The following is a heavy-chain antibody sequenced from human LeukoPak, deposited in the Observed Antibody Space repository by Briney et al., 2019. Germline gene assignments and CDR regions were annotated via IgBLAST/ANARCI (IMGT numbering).Heavy chain of an antibody. J-gene: IGHJ4*02. D-gene: IGHD6-19*01. V-gene: IGHV1-2*02. CDR1: GYTFTGYY. CDR3: ARGRAVAGTYYFDY. Sequence: GASVRVSCKASGYTFTGYYMHWVRQAPGQGLEWMGWINPNSGGTNYAQKFQGRVTMTRDTSISTAYMELSRLRSDDTAVYYCARGRAVAGTYYFDYWGQGTLVTVSS. CDR2: INPNSGGT.